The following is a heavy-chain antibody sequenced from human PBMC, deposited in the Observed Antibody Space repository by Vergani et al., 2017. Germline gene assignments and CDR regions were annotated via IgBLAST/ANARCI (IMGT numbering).Heavy chain of an antibody. CDR2: ISPRGGTT. Sequence: QVQLVQSGAAVKKPGASVKASCKTSGYTFTTYYVNWVRQAPGQGLEWIGVISPRGGTTAFAERFQGRVPMTRDTSTSTVYMELSSLRSEDTAIYDCARGDYGILTGYRYWGQGTLVTVSA. CDR3: ARGDYGILTGYRY. D-gene: IGHD3-9*01. V-gene: IGHV1-46*03. J-gene: IGHJ4*02. CDR1: GYTFTTYY.